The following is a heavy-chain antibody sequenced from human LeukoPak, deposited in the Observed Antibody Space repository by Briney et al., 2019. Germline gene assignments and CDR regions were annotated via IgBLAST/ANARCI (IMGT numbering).Heavy chain of an antibody. Sequence: VSVKVSCRASGYTFTSYAMHWVRQAPGQRLEWMGWINAGNGNTKYSQKFQGRVTITRDTSASTAYMELSSLRSEDTAVYYCARVLPVHYRYCSGGSCYAFDYWGQGTLVTVSS. J-gene: IGHJ4*02. CDR3: ARVLPVHYRYCSGGSCYAFDY. D-gene: IGHD2-15*01. CDR2: INAGNGNT. CDR1: GYTFTSYA. V-gene: IGHV1-3*01.